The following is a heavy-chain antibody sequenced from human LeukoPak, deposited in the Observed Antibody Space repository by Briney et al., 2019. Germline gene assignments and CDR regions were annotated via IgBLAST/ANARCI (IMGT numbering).Heavy chain of an antibody. D-gene: IGHD5-18*01. J-gene: IGHJ4*02. CDR3: ARDLLPGIQLWYYFDY. CDR2: ISSSGSTI. V-gene: IGHV3-48*03. Sequence: PGGSLRLSCAASGFTFSSYEMNWVRQAPGKGLEWVSYISSSGSTIYYADSVKGRFTTSRDNSKNTLYLQMNSLRAEDTAVYYCARDLLPGIQLWYYFDYWGQGTLVTVSS. CDR1: GFTFSSYE.